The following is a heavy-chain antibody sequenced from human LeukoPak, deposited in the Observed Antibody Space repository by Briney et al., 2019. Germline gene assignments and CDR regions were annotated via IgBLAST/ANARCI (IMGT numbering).Heavy chain of an antibody. V-gene: IGHV1-2*02. CDR2: INPNSGGT. D-gene: IGHD3-9*01. CDR1: GYTFTGYY. CDR3: ARDRGELLRYFDWLPINYFDY. J-gene: IGHJ4*02. Sequence: GASVKASCKASGYTFTGYYMHWVRQAPGQGLEWMGWINPNSGGTNYAQKFQGRVTMTRDTSISTAYMELSRLRSDDTAVYYCARDRGELLRYFDWLPINYFDYWGQGTLVTVSS.